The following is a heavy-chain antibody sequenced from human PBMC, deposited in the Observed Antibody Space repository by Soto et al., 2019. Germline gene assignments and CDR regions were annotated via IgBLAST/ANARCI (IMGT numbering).Heavy chain of an antibody. D-gene: IGHD1-1*01. Sequence: SETLSLTCTVSGGSISTYYWGWIRQPPGKALEWIGYVYYSGNTNYNPSFKSRVTMSVDTSKNQVSLDLDSLTAADTAVYYCARSRDERTQSKNWFDPWGQGTLVTVSS. CDR1: GGSISTYY. CDR3: ARSRDERTQSKNWFDP. CDR2: VYYSGNT. V-gene: IGHV4-59*01. J-gene: IGHJ5*02.